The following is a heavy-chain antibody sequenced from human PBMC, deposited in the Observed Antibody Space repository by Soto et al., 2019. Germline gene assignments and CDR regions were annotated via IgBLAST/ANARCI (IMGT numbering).Heavy chain of an antibody. V-gene: IGHV4-59*01. J-gene: IGHJ3*02. D-gene: IGHD3-10*01. CDR2: IYYSGST. Sequence: TLSLTCTVSGGSISSYYWSWIRLPPGKGLEWIGYIYYSGSTNYNPSLKSRVTISVDTSKNQFSLKLSSVTAADTAVYYCARGTITMVRGAQGDAFDIWGQGTMVT. CDR1: GGSISSYY. CDR3: ARGTITMVRGAQGDAFDI.